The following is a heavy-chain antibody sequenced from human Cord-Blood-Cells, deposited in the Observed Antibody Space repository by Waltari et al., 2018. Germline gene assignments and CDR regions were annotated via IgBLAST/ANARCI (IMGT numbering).Heavy chain of an antibody. D-gene: IGHD3-22*01. CDR2: IYSGGST. Sequence: EVQLVESGGGLIQPGGSLRLSCAASGFTVSSNYMGWVRQAPGKGVEWVSVIYSGGSTYYADSVKGRFTISRDNSKNTLYLQMNSLRAEDTAVYYCARDSPYDSSGYYSDYWGQGTLVTVSS. CDR3: ARDSPYDSSGYYSDY. V-gene: IGHV3-53*01. J-gene: IGHJ4*02. CDR1: GFTVSSNY.